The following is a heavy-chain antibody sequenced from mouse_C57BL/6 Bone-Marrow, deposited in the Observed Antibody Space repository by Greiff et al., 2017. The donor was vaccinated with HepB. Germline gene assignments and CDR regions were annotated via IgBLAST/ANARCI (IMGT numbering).Heavy chain of an antibody. CDR1: GFTFSSYG. CDR2: ISSGGSYT. CDR3: ASQTARGYDY. D-gene: IGHD3-2*01. J-gene: IGHJ4*01. V-gene: IGHV5-6*01. Sequence: DVQLVESGGDLVKPGGSLKLSCAASGFTFSSYGMSWVRQTPDKRLEWVATISSGGSYTYYPDSVKGRFTISRDNAKNTLYLQMSSLKSEDTAMYYCASQTARGYDYWGQGTSVTVSS.